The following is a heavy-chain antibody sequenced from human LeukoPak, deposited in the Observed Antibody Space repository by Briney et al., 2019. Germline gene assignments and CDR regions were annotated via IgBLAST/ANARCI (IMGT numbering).Heavy chain of an antibody. D-gene: IGHD3-10*01. CDR2: IKQDGSEK. V-gene: IGHV3-7*01. Sequence: GGSLRLSCAASGFTFSSYWMSWVRQAPGKGLEWVANIKQDGSEKYYVDSVKGRFTISKDNANNSLYLQMNSLRAEDTAVYYCAKDLHYGSADYWGQGTLVTVSS. CDR1: GFTFSSYW. J-gene: IGHJ4*02. CDR3: AKDLHYGSADY.